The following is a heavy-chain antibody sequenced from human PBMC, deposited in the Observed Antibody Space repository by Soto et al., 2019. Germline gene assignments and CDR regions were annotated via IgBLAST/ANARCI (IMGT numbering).Heavy chain of an antibody. J-gene: IGHJ4*01. CDR3: TTDSYITMIVVRSDY. CDR1: GCTFSNAW. Sequence: GGSRRLSCAASGCTFSNAWLNWVRQAPGKGLEWVGRIKSKTDGGTTDYAAPVKGRFAISRDDSKNILYLQMNSLKIEDTAVYYCTTDSYITMIVVRSDYWGHGTLVTVFS. CDR2: IKSKTDGGTT. D-gene: IGHD3-22*01. V-gene: IGHV3-15*07.